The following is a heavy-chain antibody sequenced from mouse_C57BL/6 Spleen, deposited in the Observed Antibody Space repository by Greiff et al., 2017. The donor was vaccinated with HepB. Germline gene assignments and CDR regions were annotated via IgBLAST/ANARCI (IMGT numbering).Heavy chain of an antibody. V-gene: IGHV1-55*01. J-gene: IGHJ2*01. CDR1: GYTFTSYW. CDR2: IYPGSGST. CDR3: ARIVITTVVADY. Sequence: QVQLQQPGAELVKPGASVKMSCKASGYTFTSYWITWVKQRPGQGLEWIGDIYPGSGSTNYNEKFKSKATLTVDTSSSTAYMQLSSLTSEDSAVYCCARIVITTVVADYWGQGTTLTVSS. D-gene: IGHD1-1*01.